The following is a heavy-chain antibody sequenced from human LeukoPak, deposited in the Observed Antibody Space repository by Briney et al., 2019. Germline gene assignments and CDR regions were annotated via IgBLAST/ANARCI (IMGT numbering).Heavy chain of an antibody. V-gene: IGHV4-39*07. CDR3: ARDPRPFYYDFWSCPNWFDP. Sequence: ETLSLTCTVSGGSISSSSYYWGWIRQPPGKGLEWIGSIYYSGSTYYNPSLKSRVTISVDTSKNQFSLKLSSVTAADTAVYYCARDPRPFYYDFWSCPNWFDPWGQGTLVTVSS. J-gene: IGHJ5*02. D-gene: IGHD3-3*01. CDR1: GGSISSSSYY. CDR2: IYYSGST.